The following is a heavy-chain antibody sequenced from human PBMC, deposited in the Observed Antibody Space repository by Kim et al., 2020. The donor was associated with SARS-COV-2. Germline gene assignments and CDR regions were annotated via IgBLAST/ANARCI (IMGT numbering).Heavy chain of an antibody. D-gene: IGHD3-10*01. Sequence: GGSLRLSCAASGFTFSNAWMSWVRQAPGKGLEWVGRIKSKTDGGTTDYAAPVKGRFTISRDDSKNTLYLQMNSLKTEDTAVYYCTTTWGYGSGRLKAGWGQGTLVTVSS. J-gene: IGHJ4*02. CDR2: IKSKTDGGTT. CDR3: TTTWGYGSGRLKAG. CDR1: GFTFSNAW. V-gene: IGHV3-15*01.